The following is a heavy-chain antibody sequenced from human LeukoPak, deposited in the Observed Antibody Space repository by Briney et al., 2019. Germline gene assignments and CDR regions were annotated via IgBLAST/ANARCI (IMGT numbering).Heavy chain of an antibody. CDR1: GGSISSGGYY. J-gene: IGHJ4*02. D-gene: IGHD5-12*01. V-gene: IGHV4-61*02. Sequence: PSQTLSLTCTVSGGSISSGGYYWSWIRQPAGKGLEWIGRIYTSGSTNYNPSLKSRVTMSVDTSKNQFSLKLSSVTAADTAVYYCAREGGYDYFSPFDYWGQGTLVTVSS. CDR3: AREGGYDYFSPFDY. CDR2: IYTSGST.